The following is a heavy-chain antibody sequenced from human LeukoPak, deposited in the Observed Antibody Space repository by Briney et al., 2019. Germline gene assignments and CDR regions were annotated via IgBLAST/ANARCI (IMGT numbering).Heavy chain of an antibody. CDR1: GFTFSYAY. V-gene: IGHV3-15*01. D-gene: IGHD3-10*01. CDR3: TTVTMVREIN. J-gene: IGHJ4*02. Sequence: KPGGSLRLSCAAPGFTFSYAYMNWVRQAPGKGPELVGRIKSKGDGGTTDYAAPVKGRFTISRDDSKNMLYLQMNSLTTEDTAVYYCTTVTMVREINWGQGTLVTVSS. CDR2: IKSKGDGGTT.